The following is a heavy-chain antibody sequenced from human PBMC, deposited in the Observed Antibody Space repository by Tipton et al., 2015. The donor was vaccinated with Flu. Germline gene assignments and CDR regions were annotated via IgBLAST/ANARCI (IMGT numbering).Heavy chain of an antibody. J-gene: IGHJ4*02. Sequence: TLSLTCTVSGGSISSYYWSWIRQPPGKGLEWIGYIYYSGSTNYNPSLKSRVTISVDTSKNQFSLKLSSVTAADTAVYYCARSGWSGDCFDYWGQGTLVPVSS. CDR3: ARSGWSGDCFDY. CDR1: GGSISSYY. D-gene: IGHD2-15*01. V-gene: IGHV4-59*01. CDR2: IYYSGST.